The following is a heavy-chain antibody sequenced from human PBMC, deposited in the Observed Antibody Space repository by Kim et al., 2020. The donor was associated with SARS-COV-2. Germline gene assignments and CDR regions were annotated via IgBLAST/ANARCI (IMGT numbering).Heavy chain of an antibody. J-gene: IGHJ6*03. Sequence: DSVKGRFTISRDNAKNSLYLQMNSLRAEDTALYYCAKDKQDSSGWYYMDVWGKGTTVTVSS. CDR3: AKDKQDSSGWYYMDV. D-gene: IGHD6-19*01. V-gene: IGHV3-9*01.